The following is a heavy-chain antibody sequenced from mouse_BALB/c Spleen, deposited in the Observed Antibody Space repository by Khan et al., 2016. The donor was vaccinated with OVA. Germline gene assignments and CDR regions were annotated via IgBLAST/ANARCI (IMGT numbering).Heavy chain of an antibody. Sequence: EVELVESGGGLVKPGGSLKLSCAASGFTFTNFAMSWVRQSPEKRLEWVAEISSGGSYTFYPDPVTGRFTISRDTAKNTLYLDMTSLKSEDTAVYYCVGVGGNGDSYYYAVDYWGQGTSVTVSS. CDR2: ISSGGSYT. CDR3: VGVGGNGDSYYYAVDY. D-gene: IGHD2-1*01. CDR1: GFTFTNFA. J-gene: IGHJ4*01. V-gene: IGHV5-9-4*01.